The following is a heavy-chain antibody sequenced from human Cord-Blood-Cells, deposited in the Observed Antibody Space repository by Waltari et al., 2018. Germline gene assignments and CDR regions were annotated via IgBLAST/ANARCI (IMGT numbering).Heavy chain of an antibody. CDR1: GYTFTSYD. J-gene: IGHJ4*02. V-gene: IGHV1-8*01. CDR3: ARVNCTGGVCYDY. Sequence: QVQLVQSGAEVQKHGASVKLSCTDSGYTFTSYDINRVRQATGQGLAWMGWMNRNSGNTGYAQKFQGRVTMTRNTSISTAYMELSSLRSEDTAVYYCARVNCTGGVCYDYWGQGTLVTVSS. D-gene: IGHD2-8*02. CDR2: MNRNSGNT.